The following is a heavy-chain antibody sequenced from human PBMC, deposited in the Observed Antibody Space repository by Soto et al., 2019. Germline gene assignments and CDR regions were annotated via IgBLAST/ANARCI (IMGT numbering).Heavy chain of an antibody. V-gene: IGHV4-31*03. CDR3: ASYHYGSGSYITDAFDI. D-gene: IGHD3-10*01. CDR1: GGSISSGGYY. J-gene: IGHJ3*02. Sequence: QVQLQESGPGLVKPSQTLSLTCTVSGGSISSGGYYWSWIRQHPGKGLEWIGYIYYSGSTYYNPTLKSRVTISVDMFKNRFSLKLSSVTAADTAVYYCASYHYGSGSYITDAFDIWGQGTMVTVSS. CDR2: IYYSGST.